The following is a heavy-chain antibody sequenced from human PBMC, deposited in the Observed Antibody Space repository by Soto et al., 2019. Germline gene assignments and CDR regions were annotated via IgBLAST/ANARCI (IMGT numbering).Heavy chain of an antibody. Sequence: GASVKVSCKASGGTFSSYAISWVRQAPGQGLEWMGGIIPIFGTANYAQKFQGRVTITADESTSTAYMELSSLRSEDTAVYYCARDLDEQLNPPSWLDPWGQGTLVTVSS. D-gene: IGHD6-13*01. J-gene: IGHJ5*02. CDR3: ARDLDEQLNPPSWLDP. CDR1: GGTFSSYA. CDR2: IIPIFGTA. V-gene: IGHV1-69*13.